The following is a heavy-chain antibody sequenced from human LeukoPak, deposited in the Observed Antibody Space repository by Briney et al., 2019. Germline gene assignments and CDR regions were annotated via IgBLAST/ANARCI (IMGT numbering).Heavy chain of an antibody. D-gene: IGHD6-19*01. J-gene: IGHJ6*02. V-gene: IGHV3-21*01. Sequence: TGGSLRLSCAASGFTFSSYSMNWVRQAPGKGLEWVSSISSSSSYIYYADSVKGRFTISRDNAKNSLYPQMNSLRAEDTAVYYCARVGYSSGWYYYYGMDVWGQGTTVTVSS. CDR1: GFTFSSYS. CDR3: ARVGYSSGWYYYYGMDV. CDR2: ISSSSSYI.